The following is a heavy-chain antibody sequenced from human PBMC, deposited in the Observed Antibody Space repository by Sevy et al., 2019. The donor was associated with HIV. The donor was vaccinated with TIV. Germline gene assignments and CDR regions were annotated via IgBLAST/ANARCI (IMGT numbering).Heavy chain of an antibody. CDR1: GFTFSSYW. CDR2: IKQDMSEK. J-gene: IGHJ4*02. CDR3: ARAQQVTMLVVIGGLYFDF. V-gene: IGHV3-7*01. Sequence: GGSLRLSCAASGFTFSSYWMTWVRQAPGKGLEWVANIKQDMSEKYYADSVKGQFTISRDNARNSLYRQMESLRAEDTAVYYCARAQQVTMLVVIGGLYFDFWGQGTLVTVSS. D-gene: IGHD3-22*01.